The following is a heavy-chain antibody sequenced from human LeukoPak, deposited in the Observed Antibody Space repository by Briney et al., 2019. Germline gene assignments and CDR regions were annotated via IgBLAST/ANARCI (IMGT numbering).Heavy chain of an antibody. CDR1: GGTFLSHT. CDR3: ARVNLRGSNYNWFDP. D-gene: IGHD3-10*01. V-gene: IGHV1-69*08. J-gene: IGHJ5*02. Sequence: GASVTVSCTTSGGTFLSHTFSWVRPAPGQGLEWMGKITPVIDTANYAQTFQGRVSIYADKSTTTVYMDLSGLRPDDTAVYYCARVNLRGSNYNWFDPWGQGTRVTVSS. CDR2: ITPVIDTA.